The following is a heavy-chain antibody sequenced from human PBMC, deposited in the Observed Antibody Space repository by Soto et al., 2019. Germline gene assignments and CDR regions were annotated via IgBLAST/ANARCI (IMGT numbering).Heavy chain of an antibody. CDR1: GYTFTGYY. V-gene: IGHV1-2*04. Sequence: GASVKVSCKASGYTFTGYYMHWVRQAPGQGLEWMGWINPNSGGTNYAQKFQGWVTMTRDTSISTAYMELSRLRSDDTAVYYCARGGSLWVGEFSAYYYGMDVWGQGTTVTVSS. J-gene: IGHJ6*02. CDR2: INPNSGGT. CDR3: ARGGSLWVGEFSAYYYGMDV. D-gene: IGHD3-10*01.